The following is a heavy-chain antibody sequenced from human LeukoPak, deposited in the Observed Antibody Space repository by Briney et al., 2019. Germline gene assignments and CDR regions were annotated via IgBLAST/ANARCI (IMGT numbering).Heavy chain of an antibody. V-gene: IGHV3-21*06. CDR3: ARDPAEADC. Sequence: GGSLRLSCAASGFTFSGYAVNWVRQAPGKGLEWVSSIDGDYNTFYADSVKGRFAISRDNAKNSLYLQMNGLRAEDTAVYYCARDPAEADCWGQGTLVTVSS. CDR1: GFTFSGYA. J-gene: IGHJ4*02. CDR2: IDGDYNT.